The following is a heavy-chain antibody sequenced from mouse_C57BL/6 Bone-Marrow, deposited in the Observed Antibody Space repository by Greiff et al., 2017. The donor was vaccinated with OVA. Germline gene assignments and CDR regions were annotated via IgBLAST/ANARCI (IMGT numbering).Heavy chain of an antibody. J-gene: IGHJ3*01. V-gene: IGHV14-4*01. CDR1: GFNIKDDY. CDR3: TSCWPRFWFAY. CDR2: IDPENGDT. Sequence: EVKLQESGAELVRPGASVKLSCTASGFNIKDDYMHWVKQRPEQGLEWIGWIDPENGDTEYASKFQGKATITADTSSNTAYLQLSSLTSEDTAVYYCTSCWPRFWFAYWGQGTLVTVSA. D-gene: IGHD6-1*01.